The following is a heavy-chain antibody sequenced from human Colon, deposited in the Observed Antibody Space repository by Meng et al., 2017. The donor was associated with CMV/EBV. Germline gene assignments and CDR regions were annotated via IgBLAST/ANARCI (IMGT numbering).Heavy chain of an antibody. Sequence: SGTLSLTCAVSGASISSYHLSWIRQPPGERLEWIGYVSYTGTTYYKSSLESRVTISIDTSKNQFSLKLNSVTAADTAVYYCAKFGPPGGYILQPSDAFDIWGQGTMVTVSS. CDR1: GASISSYH. D-gene: IGHD5-12*01. CDR3: AKFGPPGGYILQPSDAFDI. CDR2: VSYTGTT. V-gene: IGHV4-59*01. J-gene: IGHJ3*02.